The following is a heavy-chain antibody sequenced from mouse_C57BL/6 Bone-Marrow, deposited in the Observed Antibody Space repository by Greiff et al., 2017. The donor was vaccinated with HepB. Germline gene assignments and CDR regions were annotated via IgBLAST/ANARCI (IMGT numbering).Heavy chain of an antibody. CDR1: GYTFTDYV. Sequence: VQLQQSGAELVRPGASVTLSCKASGYTFTDYVMHWVKQTPVHGLEWIGAIDPETGGTAYNQKFKGKAILTADKSSSTAYMELRSLTSEDSAVYYCTRSDDGYYRYWFAYWGQGTLVTVSA. D-gene: IGHD2-3*01. J-gene: IGHJ3*01. CDR2: IDPETGGT. V-gene: IGHV1-15*01. CDR3: TRSDDGYYRYWFAY.